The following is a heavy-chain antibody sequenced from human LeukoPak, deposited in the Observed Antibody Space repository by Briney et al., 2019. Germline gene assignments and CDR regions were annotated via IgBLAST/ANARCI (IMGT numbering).Heavy chain of an antibody. CDR1: GFTFSSYW. CDR2: IKQDGSEK. Sequence: PGGSLRLSCAASGFTFSSYWMSWVRQAPEKGLEWVANIKQDGSEKYYVDSVKGRFTISRDNAKNSLYLQMNSLRAEDTAVYYCARGLLLSDNTHIVVVPAASPRYYYYGMDVWGQGTTVTVSS. D-gene: IGHD2-2*01. J-gene: IGHJ6*02. CDR3: ARGLLLSDNTHIVVVPAASPRYYYYGMDV. V-gene: IGHV3-7*01.